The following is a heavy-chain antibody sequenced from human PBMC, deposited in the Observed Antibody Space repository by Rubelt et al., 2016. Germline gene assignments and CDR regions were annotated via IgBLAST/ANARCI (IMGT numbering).Heavy chain of an antibody. Sequence: QVQLQQWGAGLLKPSETLSLTCAVYGGSFSGYYWSWIRQPPGKGLEWHGEINHSGSTTYKPSLKSRVTLSVDTSKNQCALKLSAVTAADTAVYYCARGLARAAAAPRRLWFDPWGQGTLVTVSS. CDR3: ARGLARAAAAPRRLWFDP. D-gene: IGHD6-13*01. J-gene: IGHJ5*02. CDR1: GGSFSGYY. CDR2: INHSGST. V-gene: IGHV4-34*01.